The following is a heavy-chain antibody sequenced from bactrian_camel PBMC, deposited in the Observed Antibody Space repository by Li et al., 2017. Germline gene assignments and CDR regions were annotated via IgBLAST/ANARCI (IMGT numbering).Heavy chain of an antibody. CDR3: APEPGIGWFATAPVRQSSCGY. V-gene: IGHV3S40*01. J-gene: IGHJ4*01. Sequence: VQLVESGGGLVQTGGSRRISCEAFEFAFRNYYMSWVRQGPGKGPEWVSAIKGDGSKTYYADSVKGRFTISQDNAKNTLYLQMNSLKPEDTAVYYCAPEPGIGWFATAPVRQSSCGYWGQGTQVTVS. CDR2: IKGDGSKT. CDR1: EFAFRNYY. D-gene: IGHD3*01.